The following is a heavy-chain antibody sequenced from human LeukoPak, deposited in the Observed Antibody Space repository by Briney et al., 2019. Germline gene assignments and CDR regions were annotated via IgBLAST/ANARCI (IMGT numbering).Heavy chain of an antibody. V-gene: IGHV4-34*01. J-gene: IGHJ4*02. D-gene: IGHD4-17*01. CDR1: GGSFSGYY. CDR3: ARLRGFDY. Sequence: PSETLSLTCAVYGGSFSGYYWSWIRQPPGKGLEWIGEINHGGSTNYNPSLKSRVTISVDTSKNQFSLKLSSVTAADTAVYYCARLRGFDYWGQGTLVTVSS. CDR2: INHGGST.